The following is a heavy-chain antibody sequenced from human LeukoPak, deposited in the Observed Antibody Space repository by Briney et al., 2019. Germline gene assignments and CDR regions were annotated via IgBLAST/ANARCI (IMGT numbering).Heavy chain of an antibody. V-gene: IGHV1-2*02. Sequence: SVTVSCKASGYTFTGYYMHWVRQAPGQGLEWMGWINPNSGDTKYAQKFQGRVTMTRDTSISTAYMELTRLRSDDSAVYYCARGETEETGTRPDAFDIWGQGTMVTVSS. CDR1: GYTFTGYY. J-gene: IGHJ3*02. D-gene: IGHD6-13*01. CDR3: ARGETEETGTRPDAFDI. CDR2: INPNSGDT.